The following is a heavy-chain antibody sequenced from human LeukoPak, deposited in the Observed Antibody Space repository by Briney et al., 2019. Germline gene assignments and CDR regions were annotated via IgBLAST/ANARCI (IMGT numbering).Heavy chain of an antibody. V-gene: IGHV3-30-3*01. D-gene: IGHD2-2*01. CDR3: ARGGGIVVVPAAV. J-gene: IGHJ4*02. CDR2: ISYDGSNK. Sequence: GGSLRLSCAASGFTFSSYAMHWVRQAPGKGLEWVAVISYDGSNKCYADSVKGRFTISRDNSKNTLYLQMNSLRAEDTAVYYCARGGGIVVVPAAVWGQGTLVTVSS. CDR1: GFTFSSYA.